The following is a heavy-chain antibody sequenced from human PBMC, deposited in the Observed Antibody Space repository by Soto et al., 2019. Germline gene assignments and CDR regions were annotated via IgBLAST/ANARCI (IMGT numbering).Heavy chain of an antibody. D-gene: IGHD6-19*01. CDR3: GKDVVAGIGVGVFDY. J-gene: IGHJ4*02. CDR1: GFTFSSYA. CDR2: ISGSGGST. V-gene: IGHV3-23*01. Sequence: EVQLLESGGGLVQPGGSLRLSCAASGFTFSSYAMSWVRQAPGKGLEWVSAISGSGGSTYYADSVKGQFTISRDNSKNTLYRQMNTLRAEDTAVYYCGKDVVAGIGVGVFDYGGQGTLVTVSS.